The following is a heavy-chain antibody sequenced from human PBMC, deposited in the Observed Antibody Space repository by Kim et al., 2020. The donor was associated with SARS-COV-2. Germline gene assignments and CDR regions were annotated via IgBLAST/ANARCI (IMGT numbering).Heavy chain of an antibody. J-gene: IGHJ6*02. CDR1: GFAFSSYE. CDR2: ISNSGGTI. D-gene: IGHD3-9*01. Sequence: GGSLRLSCVASGFAFSSYEVNWVRQAPGKGLEWVAFISNSGGTIYYADSVKGRFTISRDNANNSLFLQMNRLRADDTGVYFCARDDFDLVHYYHGMDVWGQGTAVTVSS. V-gene: IGHV3-48*03. CDR3: ARDDFDLVHYYHGMDV.